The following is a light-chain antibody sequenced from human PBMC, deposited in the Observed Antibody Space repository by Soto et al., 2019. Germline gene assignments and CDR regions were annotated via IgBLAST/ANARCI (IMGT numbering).Light chain of an antibody. V-gene: IGKV3-20*01. J-gene: IGKJ1*01. CDR1: QRFXSSY. Sequence: DIALTQYPCTLSLSPGESATLSCRASQRFXSSYRAWDQQNPGQAPGLLXYGASNRATGIPDRLSGSGSATDFTLTISRLEPEDFAMYFCQQYVSATQTFGQGTKVDIK. CDR2: GAS. CDR3: QQYVSATQT.